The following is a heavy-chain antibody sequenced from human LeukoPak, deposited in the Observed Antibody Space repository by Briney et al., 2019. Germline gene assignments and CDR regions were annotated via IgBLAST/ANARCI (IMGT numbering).Heavy chain of an antibody. CDR1: GFTFSSYG. CDR2: ISYDGSNK. D-gene: IGHD1-26*01. V-gene: IGHV3-30*03. J-gene: IGHJ3*02. CDR3: AHEGSGGSYYANAFDI. Sequence: PGGSLRLSCAASGFTFSSYGMHWVRQAPGKGLEWVAVISYDGSNKYYADSVKGRFTISRDNSKNTLYLQMNSLRAEDTAVYYCAHEGSGGSYYANAFDIWGQGTMVTVSS.